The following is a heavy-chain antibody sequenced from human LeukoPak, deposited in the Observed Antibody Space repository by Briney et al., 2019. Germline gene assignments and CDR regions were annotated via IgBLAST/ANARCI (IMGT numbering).Heavy chain of an antibody. CDR3: VKDLSDRDVDY. CDR1: GFTFSWYG. V-gene: IGHV3-64D*06. D-gene: IGHD2-21*02. J-gene: IGHJ4*02. Sequence: GGSLILSCLGSGFTFSWYGMNWVRQAPGRGLEYVSAISKNGGNTYYVDSVKGRFTISRDNSKNTLYLQMNSLRVEDTAVYFCVKDLSDRDVDYWGQVALVTVSS. CDR2: ISKNGGNT.